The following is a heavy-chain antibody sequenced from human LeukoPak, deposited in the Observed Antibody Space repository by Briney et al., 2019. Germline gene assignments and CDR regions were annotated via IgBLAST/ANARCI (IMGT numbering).Heavy chain of an antibody. CDR3: ARICSSTDCLIPD. CDR1: GFTFNSYA. V-gene: IGHV3-74*01. D-gene: IGHD2-2*01. Sequence: GGSLRLSCAASGFTFNSYAMHWVRQAPGKGLVWISRINSDASDTNYADFVKGRFTISRDNAKNTVYLQINSLRDEDTAVYYCARICSSTDCLIPDWGQGTLVTVSS. CDR2: INSDASDT. J-gene: IGHJ4*02.